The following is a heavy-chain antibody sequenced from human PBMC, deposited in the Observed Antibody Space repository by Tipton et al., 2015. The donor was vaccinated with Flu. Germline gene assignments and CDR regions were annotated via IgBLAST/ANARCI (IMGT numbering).Heavy chain of an antibody. Sequence: TLSLTCTVSGGSISDTDYYWGWIRQPPGKGLEWIGTIDYSGSTSYSLSLKSRVTISVDTSKNQFSLKVNSVTAADTALYYCARSLGYFYFDYWGQGNPVTVSS. D-gene: IGHD1-1*01. V-gene: IGHV4-39*07. CDR2: IDYSGST. CDR1: GGSISDTDYY. J-gene: IGHJ4*02. CDR3: ARSLGYFYFDY.